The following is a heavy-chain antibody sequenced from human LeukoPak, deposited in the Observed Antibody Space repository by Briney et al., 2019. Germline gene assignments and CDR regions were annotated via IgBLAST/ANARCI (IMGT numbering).Heavy chain of an antibody. V-gene: IGHV1-18*01. CDR2: ISGYNGNT. Sequence: GASVKVPCKASGYTFTSYGITWVRQAPGQGLEWMGWISGYNGNTKYALKLQGRVTLTTDTSTSTAYMDLRSLRSDDTAVYYCARERNYYGSSLDAFDIWGQGTMVTVSS. CDR1: GYTFTSYG. D-gene: IGHD3-10*01. CDR3: ARERNYYGSSLDAFDI. J-gene: IGHJ3*02.